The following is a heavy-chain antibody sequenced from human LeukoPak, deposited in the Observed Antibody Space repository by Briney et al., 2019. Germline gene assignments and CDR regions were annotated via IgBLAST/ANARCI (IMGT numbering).Heavy chain of an antibody. J-gene: IGHJ4*02. CDR3: ARGTPNQLLYHPFDY. Sequence: SETLSLTCTVSGGSISSYYWSWIRQPAGKGLEWIGRIYTSGRTNYNPSLTSRVTMSVDTSKNQFSLKLSSVTAADTAVYYCARGTPNQLLYHPFDYWGQGTLVTVSS. D-gene: IGHD2-2*02. CDR2: IYTSGRT. V-gene: IGHV4-4*07. CDR1: GGSISSYY.